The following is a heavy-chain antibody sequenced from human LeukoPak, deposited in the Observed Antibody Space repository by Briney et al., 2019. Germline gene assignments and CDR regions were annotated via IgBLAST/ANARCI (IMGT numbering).Heavy chain of an antibody. V-gene: IGHV1-2*02. CDR2: INPNSGGT. CDR1: GYTFTGYY. J-gene: IGHJ4*02. Sequence: ASVKVSCKASGYTFTGYYMHWVRQAPGQGLEWMGWINPNSGGTNYAQKFQGRVTMTRDTSISTAYMELSRLRSDDTAVYYCARGAPRYDFWSGYYTEVDYWGQGTLVTVS. CDR3: ARGAPRYDFWSGYYTEVDY. D-gene: IGHD3-3*01.